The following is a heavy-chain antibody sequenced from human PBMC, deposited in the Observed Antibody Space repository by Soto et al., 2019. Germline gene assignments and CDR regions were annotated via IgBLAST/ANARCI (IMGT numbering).Heavy chain of an antibody. CDR1: GFSLSTSGVG. D-gene: IGHD3-10*01. Sequence: QITLKESGPTLVKPTQTLTLTSTFSGFSLSTSGVGVGWIRQPPGKALEWLALIYWDADKSYSPSLKSRLTITMDASINQVVLTFTNMDPVDTATYYSAHADLWYYYGSASYSHAPETFDYWGQGTLVTVSS. J-gene: IGHJ4*01. CDR3: AHADLWYYYGSASYSHAPETFDY. V-gene: IGHV2-5*02. CDR2: IYWDADK.